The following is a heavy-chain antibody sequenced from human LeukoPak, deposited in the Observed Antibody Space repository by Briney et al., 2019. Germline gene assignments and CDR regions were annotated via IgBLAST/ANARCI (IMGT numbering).Heavy chain of an antibody. V-gene: IGHV3-48*03. J-gene: IGHJ4*02. Sequence: GGSLRLSCAASGFTFSSYEMNWVRQAPGKGLEWVSYISSSGSTIYYADSVKGRFTISRDNAKNSLYLQMNSLRAEDTAVYYCARDQSYYYDSSGYGYWGQGTLVTVSS. D-gene: IGHD3-22*01. CDR2: ISSSGSTI. CDR3: ARDQSYYYDSSGYGY. CDR1: GFTFSSYE.